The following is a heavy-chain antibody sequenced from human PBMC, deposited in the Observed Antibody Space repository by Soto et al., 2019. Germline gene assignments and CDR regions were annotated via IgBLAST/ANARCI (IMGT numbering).Heavy chain of an antibody. J-gene: IGHJ4*02. CDR2: ISGSGGST. CDR3: AKENGYCSSWFEFDY. CDR1: GFTFSSYA. V-gene: IGHV3-23*01. D-gene: IGHD6-13*01. Sequence: EVQLLESGGGLVQPGGSLRLSCAASGFTFSSYAMSWVRQAPWKGLEWVTSISGSGGSTYYAESVKGRFTISRDNSKNSLYLQMTSLRSGDTAVYDCAKENGYCSSWFEFDYWGQGTMVTLSS.